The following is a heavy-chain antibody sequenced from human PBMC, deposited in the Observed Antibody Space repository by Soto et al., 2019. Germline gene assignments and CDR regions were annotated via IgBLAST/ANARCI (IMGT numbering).Heavy chain of an antibody. J-gene: IGHJ6*02. CDR3: ARDQDLGSSSSSDPGNYYYGMDV. CDR2: INPNSGGT. V-gene: IGHV1-2*04. CDR1: GYSYTGYY. D-gene: IGHD6-6*01. Sequence: GASVKVSCKASGYSYTGYYMHRVRQAPGQRLEWMGWINPNSGGTNYAQKFQGWVTMTRDTSISTAYMELSRLRSDDTAVYYCARDQDLGSSSSSDPGNYYYGMDVWGQGTTVTVSS.